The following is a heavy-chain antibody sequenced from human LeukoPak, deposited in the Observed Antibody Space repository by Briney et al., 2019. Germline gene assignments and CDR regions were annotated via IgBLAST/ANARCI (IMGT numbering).Heavy chain of an antibody. D-gene: IGHD2-2*01. CDR1: GYTFTSYG. J-gene: IGHJ4*02. CDR2: ISAYNGNT. V-gene: IGHV1-18*01. CDR3: ARLLGYCSSTSCPLFDY. Sequence: APVKVSCKASGYTFTSYGISWVRQAPGQGLEWMGWISAYNGNTNYAQKLQGRVTMTTDTSTSTAYMELRSLRSDDTAVYYCARLLGYCSSTSCPLFDYWGQGTLVTVSS.